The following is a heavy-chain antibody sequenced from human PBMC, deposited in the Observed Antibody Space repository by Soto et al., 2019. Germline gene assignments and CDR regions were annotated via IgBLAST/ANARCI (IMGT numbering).Heavy chain of an antibody. V-gene: IGHV4-34*01. CDR1: GGSFSGYY. CDR2: INHSGST. D-gene: IGHD5-18*01. CDR3: ERIEVDTAMVTIDY. J-gene: IGHJ4*02. Sequence: PSETLSLTCAVYGGSFSGYYWSWIRQPPGKGLEWIGEINHSGSTNYNPSLKSRVTISVDTSKNQFSLKPSSVTAADTAVYYCERIEVDTAMVTIDYWGQGTLVTVS.